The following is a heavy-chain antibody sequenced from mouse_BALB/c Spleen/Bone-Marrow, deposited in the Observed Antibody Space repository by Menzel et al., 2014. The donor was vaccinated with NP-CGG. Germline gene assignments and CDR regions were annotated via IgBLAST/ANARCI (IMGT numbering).Heavy chain of an antibody. Sequence: QVQLQQSGPGLVAPSQSLSITCTVSGFSLTGYGVNWVRQPPGKGLEWLGMMWGDASTDYNSALKSRLSISKDNSKSQVFVKMNSLQTDDTARYYCARDSFLITRALDYWGQGTSVTVSS. V-gene: IGHV2-6-7*01. CDR3: ARDSFLITRALDY. J-gene: IGHJ4*01. CDR1: GFSLTGYG. CDR2: MWGDAST. D-gene: IGHD2-4*01.